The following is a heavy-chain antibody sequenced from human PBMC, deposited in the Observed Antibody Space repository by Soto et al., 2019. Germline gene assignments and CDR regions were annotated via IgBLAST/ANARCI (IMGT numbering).Heavy chain of an antibody. CDR2: TYYRSKWYN. J-gene: IGHJ6*02. CDR3: ARDRDTMVRGVPYNYYGMDV. Sequence: SQTLSLTCAISGDSVSSNKAAWNWIRQSPSRGLEWLGRTYYRSKWYNHYAVSVKSRITINPDTSKNQFSLQLNSVTPEDTAVYYCARDRDTMVRGVPYNYYGMDVWGQGTTVTVSS. V-gene: IGHV6-1*01. D-gene: IGHD3-10*01. CDR1: GDSVSSNKAA.